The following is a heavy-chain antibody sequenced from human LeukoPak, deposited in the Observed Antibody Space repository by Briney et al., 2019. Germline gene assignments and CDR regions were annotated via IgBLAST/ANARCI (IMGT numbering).Heavy chain of an antibody. D-gene: IGHD3-3*01. Sequence: SVKVSCKASGGTFSSYAISWVRQAPGQGLEWMGRIIPILGIANYAQKFQGRVTITADKSTSTAYMELSSLRSEDTAVYYCARWEILEYGMDVWGQGTTVTVSS. CDR3: ARWEILEYGMDV. J-gene: IGHJ6*02. CDR2: IIPILGIA. CDR1: GGTFSSYA. V-gene: IGHV1-69*04.